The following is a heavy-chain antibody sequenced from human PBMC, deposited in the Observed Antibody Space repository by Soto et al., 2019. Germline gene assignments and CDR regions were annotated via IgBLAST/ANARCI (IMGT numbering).Heavy chain of an antibody. J-gene: IGHJ2*01. Sequence: GGSLRLSCAASGFTFSSYGMHWVRQAPGKGLEWVAVISYDGSNKYYADSVKGRFTISRDNSKNTLYLQMNSLRAEDTAVYYCARIWFGELSSYPEINDWYFDLWGRGTLVTVSS. CDR3: ARIWFGELSSYPEINDWYFDL. D-gene: IGHD3-10*01. V-gene: IGHV3-30*03. CDR1: GFTFSSYG. CDR2: ISYDGSNK.